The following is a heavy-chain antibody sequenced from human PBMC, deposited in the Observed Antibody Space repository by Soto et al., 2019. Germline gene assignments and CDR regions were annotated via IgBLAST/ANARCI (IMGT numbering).Heavy chain of an antibody. J-gene: IGHJ3*02. Sequence: EVQLVESGGGLVKPGGSLRLSCAASGFTFSSYSMNWVRQAPGKGLEWVSSISRSSSYIYYADSVKGRFTISRDNAKNSLYLPMNSLRAEDTVVYYCVRDVEEYCSGGSCYPDAFDIWGQGTMVTVSS. CDR1: GFTFSSYS. CDR2: ISRSSSYI. D-gene: IGHD2-15*01. CDR3: VRDVEEYCSGGSCYPDAFDI. V-gene: IGHV3-21*01.